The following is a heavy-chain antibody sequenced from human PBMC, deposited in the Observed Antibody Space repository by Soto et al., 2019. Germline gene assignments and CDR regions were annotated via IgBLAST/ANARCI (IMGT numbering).Heavy chain of an antibody. Sequence: EVQLVESGGGLVQPGGSLRLSCAASGFTCSSSWMHWVRQSPGGGLVWVSRIKPDGTYTTYADSVKGRFTISRDNAKNTLSLQMNSLTAEDTAVYYCAGGGSGYYNLWGQGTLVTVSS. V-gene: IGHV3-74*01. D-gene: IGHD3-22*01. CDR3: AGGGSGYYNL. CDR2: IKPDGTYT. J-gene: IGHJ5*02. CDR1: GFTCSSSW.